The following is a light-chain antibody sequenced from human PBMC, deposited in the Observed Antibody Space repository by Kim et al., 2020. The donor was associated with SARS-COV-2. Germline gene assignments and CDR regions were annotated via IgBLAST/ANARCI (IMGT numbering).Light chain of an antibody. V-gene: IGKV1-33*01. J-gene: IGKJ1*01. CDR3: QQYDNLPT. Sequence: SASVGDRVTITCQARQDISNYLNWYQQKPGKAPKLLIYDASNLETGVPSRFSGSGSGTDFTFTISSLQPEDIATYYCQQYDNLPTFGQGTKVDIK. CDR2: DAS. CDR1: QDISNY.